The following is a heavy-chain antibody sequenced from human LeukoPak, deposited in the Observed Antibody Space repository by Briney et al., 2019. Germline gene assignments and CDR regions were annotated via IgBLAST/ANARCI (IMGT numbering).Heavy chain of an antibody. D-gene: IGHD3-22*01. CDR2: IYNSGDT. Sequence: PSETLSLTCTVSGGSINSSYWSWIRQPAGKGLEWIGRIYNSGDTSYNPSLKGRVILSIDTSKNQFSLKLSSVTAADTAVYYCARGYDSSGYYVVRDWGQGTLVTVSS. CDR1: GGSINSSY. V-gene: IGHV4-4*07. CDR3: ARGYDSSGYYVVRD. J-gene: IGHJ4*02.